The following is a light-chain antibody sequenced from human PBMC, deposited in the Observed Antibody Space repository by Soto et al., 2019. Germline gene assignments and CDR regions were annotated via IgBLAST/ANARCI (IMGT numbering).Light chain of an antibody. V-gene: IGKV3-11*01. CDR2: DAS. CDR3: QQRRTWPRT. Sequence: EIVLTQSPATLSLSPGERATLSCRASQSVSSYLAWYQQKPGQAPRLLIYDASNRATGIPARFSGSGSGTEFTLTISSLEPEDFAVYYCQQRRTWPRTFGQGTKVEIK. CDR1: QSVSSY. J-gene: IGKJ1*01.